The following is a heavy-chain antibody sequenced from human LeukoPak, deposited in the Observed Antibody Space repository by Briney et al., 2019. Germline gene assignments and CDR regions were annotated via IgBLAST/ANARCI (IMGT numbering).Heavy chain of an antibody. CDR2: IGGGEVTT. CDR3: AREGGGSGLWYYDL. J-gene: IGHJ2*01. Sequence: GGSLRLSRAASGFTFSSYSMHWVRQAPGKGPEFVSVIGGGEVTTFYADSVKDRFTISRDNSKNTLYLEMGSLRAEDMAVYYCAREGGGSGLWYYDLWGRGTLVTVSS. CDR1: GFTFSSYS. V-gene: IGHV3-64*02. D-gene: IGHD1-26*01.